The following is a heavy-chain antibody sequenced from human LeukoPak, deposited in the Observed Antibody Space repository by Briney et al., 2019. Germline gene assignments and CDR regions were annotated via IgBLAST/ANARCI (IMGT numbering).Heavy chain of an antibody. V-gene: IGHV1-8*01. J-gene: IGHJ6*02. D-gene: IGHD2-2*01. CDR2: MNPNSGNT. CDR3: ARYCSSTSCPRGYGMDV. CDR1: GYTFTSYD. Sequence: VASVKVSCKASGYTFTSYDINWVRQATGQGLEWMGWMNPNSGNTGYAQKFQGRVTMTRNTSISTAYMELSRLRSDDTAVYYCARYCSSTSCPRGYGMDVWGQGTTVTVSS.